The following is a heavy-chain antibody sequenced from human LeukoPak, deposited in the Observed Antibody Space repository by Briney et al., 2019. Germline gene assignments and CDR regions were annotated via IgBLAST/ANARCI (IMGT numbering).Heavy chain of an antibody. D-gene: IGHD5-18*01. V-gene: IGHV3-66*02. CDR2: IYSGGST. CDR3: ARVQSLDTAMVPYYYYYMVV. CDR1: GFTVSSNY. Sequence: GGSLRLSCAASGFTVSSNYMSWVRQAPGKGLEWVSVIYSGGSTYYADSVKGRFTISRDNSKNTLYLQMNSLRAEDTAVYYCARVQSLDTAMVPYYYYYMVVWGKGTTVTVSS. J-gene: IGHJ6*03.